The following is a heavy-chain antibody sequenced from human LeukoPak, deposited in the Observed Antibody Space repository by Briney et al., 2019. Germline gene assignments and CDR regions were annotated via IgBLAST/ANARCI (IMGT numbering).Heavy chain of an antibody. CDR3: AKVGQYCTNGVCYTPPIFYYYYYMDV. CDR1: GYTLSGYA. J-gene: IGHJ6*03. Sequence: VGSPRVSSADPGYTLSGYAMSSGPQAPRKGLGRVSAIRGSGGSTYYADSVKGRFTISRDNTKNTQYLQMNSLRAEDTAVYYCAKVGQYCTNGVCYTPPIFYYYYYMDVWGKGTTVTVCS. V-gene: IGHV3-23*01. CDR2: IRGSGGST. D-gene: IGHD2-8*01.